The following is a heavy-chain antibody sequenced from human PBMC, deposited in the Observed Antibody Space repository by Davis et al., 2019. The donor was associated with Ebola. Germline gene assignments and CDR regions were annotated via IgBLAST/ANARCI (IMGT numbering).Heavy chain of an antibody. CDR2: IYYSGST. CDR3: GRGLDQYKTGNV. D-gene: IGHD3-9*01. J-gene: IGHJ6*04. V-gene: IGHV4-39*01. CDR1: GGSISSSSYY. Sequence: SETLSLTCTVSGGSISSSSYYWGWIRQPPGKGLEWIGSIYYSGSTYYNPSLKSRVTISVDTSKNQFSLKLSSVTAADTAVYFCGRGLDQYKTGNVWGTGTTVTVSS.